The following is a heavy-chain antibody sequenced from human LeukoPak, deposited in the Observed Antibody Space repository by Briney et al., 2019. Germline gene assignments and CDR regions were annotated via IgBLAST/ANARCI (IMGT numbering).Heavy chain of an antibody. Sequence: SQTLSLTCTVPGGSISSGGYYWSWIRQHPGKGLEWIGYIYCSGSTYYDPSLKSRVTISVDTSKNQFSLKLSSVTAADTAVYYCARDRKGSGRLYGSGPYVGMDVWGQGTTVTVSS. D-gene: IGHD3-10*01. J-gene: IGHJ6*02. CDR3: ARDRKGSGRLYGSGPYVGMDV. CDR1: GGSISSGGYY. CDR2: IYCSGST. V-gene: IGHV4-31*03.